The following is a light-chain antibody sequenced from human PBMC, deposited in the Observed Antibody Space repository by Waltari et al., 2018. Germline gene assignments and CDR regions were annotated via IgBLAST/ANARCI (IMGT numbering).Light chain of an antibody. CDR3: QETNTCPIT. Sequence: DIQITQSPSSVSASLGDTVTITCRASQDISNQLTWYQQKPGKAPKFLIYDASTLESGVPARLSGSGSGTEFTLTVRSLQTEDFATYYCQETNTCPITFGQGTRLEIK. J-gene: IGKJ5*01. CDR1: QDISNQ. CDR2: DAS. V-gene: IGKV1D-12*01.